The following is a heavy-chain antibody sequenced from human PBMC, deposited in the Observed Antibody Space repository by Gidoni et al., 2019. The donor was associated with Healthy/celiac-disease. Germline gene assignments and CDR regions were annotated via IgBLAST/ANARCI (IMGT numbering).Heavy chain of an antibody. V-gene: IGHV1-2*02. J-gene: IGHJ4*02. CDR2: INPNSGGT. CDR3: ARGKGYSSSWYDGEGQGDY. CDR1: GYTFTGYY. D-gene: IGHD6-13*01. Sequence: QVQLVQSGAEVKKPGASVKVSCQASGYTFTGYYMHWVRQAPGQGLEWMGWINPNSGGTNYAQKFQGRVTMTRDTSISTAYMELSRLRSDDTAVYYCARGKGYSSSWYDGEGQGDYWGQGTLVTVSS.